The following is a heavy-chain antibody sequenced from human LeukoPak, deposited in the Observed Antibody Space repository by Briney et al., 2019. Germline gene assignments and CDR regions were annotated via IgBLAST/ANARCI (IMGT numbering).Heavy chain of an antibody. CDR3: ARVPTYYGGNLFDY. J-gene: IGHJ4*02. Sequence: SETLPLTCTVSGGSISSYYWSWIRQPPGKGLEWIGYIYYSGSTNYNPSLKSRVTISVDTSKNQFSLKLSSVTAADTAVYYCARVPTYYGGNLFDYWGQGTLVTVSS. D-gene: IGHD4-23*01. CDR1: GGSISSYY. CDR2: IYYSGST. V-gene: IGHV4-59*01.